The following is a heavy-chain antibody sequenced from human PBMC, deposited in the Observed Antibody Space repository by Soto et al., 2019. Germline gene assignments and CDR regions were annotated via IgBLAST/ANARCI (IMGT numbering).Heavy chain of an antibody. V-gene: IGHV3-7*01. CDR3: ARDRRGAATYYYYYGMDV. Sequence: GGSLRLSCAASGFTFSSYWMSWVRQAPGKGLEWVANIKQDGSEKYYVDSVKGRFTISRDNAKNSLYLQMNSLRAEDMAVYYCARDRRGAATYYYYYGMDVWGQGTTVTVSS. CDR2: IKQDGSEK. D-gene: IGHD1-26*01. CDR1: GFTFSSYW. J-gene: IGHJ6*02.